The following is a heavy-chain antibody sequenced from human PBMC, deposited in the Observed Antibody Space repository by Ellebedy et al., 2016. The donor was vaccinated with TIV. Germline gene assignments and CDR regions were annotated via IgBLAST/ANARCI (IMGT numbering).Heavy chain of an antibody. CDR2: IYTSGST. CDR1: GGSISSGSYY. J-gene: IGHJ4*02. D-gene: IGHD1-26*01. CDR3: ARGVAGSYYFDY. V-gene: IGHV4-61*02. Sequence: SETLSLTXTVSGGSISSGSYYWSWIRQPAGKGLEWIGRIYTSGSTNYNPSLKSQVTMSVDTSKNQFSLKLSSVTAADTAVYYCARGVAGSYYFDYWGQGTLVTVSS.